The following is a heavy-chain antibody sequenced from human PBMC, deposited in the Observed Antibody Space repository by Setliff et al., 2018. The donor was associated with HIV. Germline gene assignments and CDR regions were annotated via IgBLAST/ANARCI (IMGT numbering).Heavy chain of an antibody. CDR1: GFTFSSYA. D-gene: IGHD3-16*01. J-gene: IGHJ4*02. Sequence: PGGSLRLSCAASGFTFSSYAMSWVRQAPGKGLEWVSTITGSGGSTYSADSVKGRFIISRDNSKNTAYLQMSSLRDEDTAIYYCTNWPEGAHDLFDYWGQGTLVTVSS. CDR2: ITGSGGST. V-gene: IGHV3-23*01. CDR3: TNWPEGAHDLFDY.